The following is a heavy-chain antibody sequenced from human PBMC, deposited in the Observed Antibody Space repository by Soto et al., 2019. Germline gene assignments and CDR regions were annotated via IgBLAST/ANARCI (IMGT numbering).Heavy chain of an antibody. CDR3: ARNGYCSRGACSYGVDV. CDR2: IYSSGST. J-gene: IGHJ6*02. D-gene: IGHD2-15*01. V-gene: IGHV4-59*01. Sequence: PSETLSLTCTVSGGSISNYYWNWIRQSPGKGLEWIGYIYSSGSTHYNPSLQNRVTISIDTSKNQVSLKVNSVTAADTAVYYCARNGYCSRGACSYGVDVWGQGTTVTVSS. CDR1: GGSISNYY.